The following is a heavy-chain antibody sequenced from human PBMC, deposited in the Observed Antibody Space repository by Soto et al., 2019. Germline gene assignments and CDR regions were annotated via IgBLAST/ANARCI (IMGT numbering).Heavy chain of an antibody. CDR1: GRSFSVYY. CDR2: INHSGST. CDR3: ARGFPVVAATVDWFYP. J-gene: IGHJ5*02. D-gene: IGHD2-15*01. V-gene: IGHV4-34*01. Sequence: SHTRPLNFAFYGRSFSVYYSNWIRQPPGKGLEWIGEINHSGSTNYNPSLKSRVTISVDTSKNHFSLKRSSVTAADTAVYYGARGFPVVAATVDWFYPWGQETLVTVSS.